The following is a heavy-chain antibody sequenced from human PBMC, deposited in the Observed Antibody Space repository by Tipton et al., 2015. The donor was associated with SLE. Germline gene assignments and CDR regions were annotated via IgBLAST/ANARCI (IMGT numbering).Heavy chain of an antibody. D-gene: IGHD3-16*01. Sequence: LRLSCTVSGGSISSYFWSWIRQPPGKGLEWIGHIYYGGGTNYNPSLKSRVTMSVDTAKNQFSLKLSSVTAADKAVYYCARPRNWARGGWFDPWGQGTLVTVSS. CDR3: ARPRNWARGGWFDP. J-gene: IGHJ5*02. CDR2: IYYGGGT. V-gene: IGHV4-59*12. CDR1: GGSISSYF.